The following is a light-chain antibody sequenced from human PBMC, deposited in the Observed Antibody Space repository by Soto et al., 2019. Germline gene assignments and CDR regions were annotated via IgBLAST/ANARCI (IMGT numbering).Light chain of an antibody. CDR3: QQYNSYPLT. V-gene: IGKV1-39*01. CDR2: GAS. CDR1: QTISNY. J-gene: IGKJ4*01. Sequence: DIQMTQSPSSLSAAVGDRVTITFRASQTISNYLNWYQQKSGKAPKVLIYGASRLQSGVPSRYSGSGVGTDFTLTISGLQPDDFATYYCQQYNSYPLTFGGGTKVDIK.